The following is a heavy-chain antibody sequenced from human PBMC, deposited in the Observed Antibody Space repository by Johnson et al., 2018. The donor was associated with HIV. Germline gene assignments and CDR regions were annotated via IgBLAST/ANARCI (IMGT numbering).Heavy chain of an antibody. V-gene: IGHV3-7*01. D-gene: IGHD6-19*01. CDR1: GFSFSFYW. CDR2: IKQDGSER. CDR3: AKARSGGPGAFDI. Sequence: VQLVESGGGLVKPGGSLRLSCAASGFSFSFYWMSWVRQAPGKGLEWVANIKQDGSERYYVDSMKGRFTISRDNSKNTLYLQMNSLRAEDTAVYCCAKARSGGPGAFDIWGQGTMVTVSS. J-gene: IGHJ3*02.